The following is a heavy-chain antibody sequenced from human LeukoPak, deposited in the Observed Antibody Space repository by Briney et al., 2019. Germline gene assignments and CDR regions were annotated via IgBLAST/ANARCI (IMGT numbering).Heavy chain of an antibody. D-gene: IGHD1-14*01. Sequence: GGSLRLSCAASGFTVITNDMTWVRQAPGKGLEWVSVLYSDGNTKYADSVQGRFTISRDNSKNTLFLEMNSLSPDDTAVYYCARGVEPLAANTLAYWGQGTLVTVSS. CDR1: GFTVITND. CDR2: LYSDGNT. CDR3: ARGVEPLAANTLAY. J-gene: IGHJ4*02. V-gene: IGHV3-53*01.